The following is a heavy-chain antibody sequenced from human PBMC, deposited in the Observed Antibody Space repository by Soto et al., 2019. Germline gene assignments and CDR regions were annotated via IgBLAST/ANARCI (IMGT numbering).Heavy chain of an antibody. CDR2: INPNSGGT. D-gene: IGHD6-13*01. V-gene: IGHV1-2*04. Sequence: ASVKVSCKDSGYTFTGYYMHWVRQAPGQGLEWMGWINPNSGGTNYAQKFQGWVTMTRDTSISTAYMELSRLRSDDTAVYYCARADSSSFNAFDIWGQGTMVTVSS. CDR3: ARADSSSFNAFDI. J-gene: IGHJ3*02. CDR1: GYTFTGYY.